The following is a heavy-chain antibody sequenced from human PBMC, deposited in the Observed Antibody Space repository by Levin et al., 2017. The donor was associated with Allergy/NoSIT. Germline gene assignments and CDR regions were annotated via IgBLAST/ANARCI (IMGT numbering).Heavy chain of an antibody. D-gene: IGHD2-2*01. CDR3: ARSAHVTVIPAAIFAFDP. V-gene: IGHV4-59*08. J-gene: IGHJ5*02. CDR2: IHYTGYT. CDR1: GGSISSYY. Sequence: SETLSLTCTVSGGSISSYYWSWIRQSPGKRPEWIGYIHYTGYTNYSPSLKSRVTISLDTSKNQFPLKLTSVTAADTAVYSCARSAHVTVIPAAIFAFDPWGQGILVTVSS.